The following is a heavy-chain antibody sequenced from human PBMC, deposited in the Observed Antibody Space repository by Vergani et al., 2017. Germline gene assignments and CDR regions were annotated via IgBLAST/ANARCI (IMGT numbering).Heavy chain of an antibody. CDR1: GFTFSSYS. Sequence: EVQLVESGGGLVKPGGSLRLSCAASGFTFSSYSMNWVRQAPGKGLEWVSSISSSSSYIYYADSVKGRFTISRDNAKNSLYLQMNSLRAEDTAVYYCARHDYSNYWGAYYYDMDVWGKGTTVTVSS. V-gene: IGHV3-21*01. CDR3: ARHDYSNYWGAYYYDMDV. CDR2: ISSSSSYI. J-gene: IGHJ6*03. D-gene: IGHD4-11*01.